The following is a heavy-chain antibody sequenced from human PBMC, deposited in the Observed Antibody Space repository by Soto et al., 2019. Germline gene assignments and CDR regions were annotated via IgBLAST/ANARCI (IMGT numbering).Heavy chain of an antibody. CDR1: GFTVSSNY. V-gene: IGHV3-66*01. J-gene: IGHJ6*02. CDR2: IYSGGST. CDR3: ARASLGYCSGGSCPDYYYYGMDV. Sequence: HPGGSLRLSCAASGFTVSSNYMSWVRQAPGKGLEWVSVIYSGGSTYYADSVKGRFTISRDNSKNTLYLQMNSLRAEDTAVYYCARASLGYCSGGSCPDYYYYGMDVWGQGTTVTVSS. D-gene: IGHD2-15*01.